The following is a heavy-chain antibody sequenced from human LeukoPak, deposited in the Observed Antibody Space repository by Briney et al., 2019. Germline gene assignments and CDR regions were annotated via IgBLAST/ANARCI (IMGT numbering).Heavy chain of an antibody. J-gene: IGHJ6*02. D-gene: IGHD3-3*01. CDR1: GYTFTSYG. CDR3: ARQDGVVSKVLYYYYGMDV. V-gene: IGHV1-18*01. Sequence: GASVKVSCKASGYTFTSYGISWVRQAPGQGLEWMGWISAYNGNTNYAQKLQGRVTMTTDTSTSTAYMELRSLRSDDTAVYYCARQDGVVSKVLYYYYGMDVWGQGTTVTVSS. CDR2: ISAYNGNT.